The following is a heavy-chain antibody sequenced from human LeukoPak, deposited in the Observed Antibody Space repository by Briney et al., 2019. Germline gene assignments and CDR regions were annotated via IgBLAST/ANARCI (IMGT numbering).Heavy chain of an antibody. CDR1: GGSFSGYY. CDR3: ARGNSGYDYAFDI. CDR2: INHSGST. Sequence: SETLSLTCAVYGGSFSGYYWSWIRQPPGKGLEWIGEINHSGSTNYTPSLKSRVTISVDTSKNQFSLRVSSVTSADTAVYYCARGNSGYDYAFDIWGQGTMVTVSS. J-gene: IGHJ3*02. D-gene: IGHD5-12*01. V-gene: IGHV4-34*01.